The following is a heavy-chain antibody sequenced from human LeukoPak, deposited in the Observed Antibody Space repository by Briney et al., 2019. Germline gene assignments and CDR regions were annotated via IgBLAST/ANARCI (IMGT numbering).Heavy chain of an antibody. V-gene: IGHV3-21*01. J-gene: IGHJ6*03. CDR1: GFTFSSYW. Sequence: GGSLRLSCAASGFTFSSYWMSWVRQAPGKGLEWVSSISSSSSYIYYADSVKGRFTISRDNAKNSLYLQMNSLRAEDTAVYYCARGITMVRGATFGYMDVWGKGTTVTVSS. D-gene: IGHD3-10*01. CDR2: ISSSSSYI. CDR3: ARGITMVRGATFGYMDV.